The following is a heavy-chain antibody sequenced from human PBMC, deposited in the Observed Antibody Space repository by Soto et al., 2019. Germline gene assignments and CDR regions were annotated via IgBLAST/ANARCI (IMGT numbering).Heavy chain of an antibody. V-gene: IGHV4-39*01. D-gene: IGHD2-21*02. Sequence: SETLSLTCTVSGGSISSGGYYWSWIRQHPGKGLEWIGYIYYSGSTYYNPSLKSRVAMSVDTSKNQFSLKLRSVSAADTAVYYCARQRTSVVTQAYFDDWGQGSLVTVSS. J-gene: IGHJ4*02. CDR2: IYYSGST. CDR3: ARQRTSVVTQAYFDD. CDR1: GGSISSGGYY.